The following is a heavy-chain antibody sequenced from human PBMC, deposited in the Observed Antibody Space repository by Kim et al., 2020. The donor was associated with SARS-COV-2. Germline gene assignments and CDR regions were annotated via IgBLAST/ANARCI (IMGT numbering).Heavy chain of an antibody. CDR3: ARHPVSGWFPPYYFDY. CDR1: GGSISSSSYY. J-gene: IGHJ4*02. CDR2: IYYSGST. Sequence: SETLSLTCTVSGGSISSSSYYWGWIRQPPGKGLEWIGSIYYSGSTYYNPSLKSRVTISVDTSKNQFSLKLSSVTAADTAVYYCARHPVSGWFPPYYFDYWGQGTLVTVSS. V-gene: IGHV4-39*01. D-gene: IGHD6-19*01.